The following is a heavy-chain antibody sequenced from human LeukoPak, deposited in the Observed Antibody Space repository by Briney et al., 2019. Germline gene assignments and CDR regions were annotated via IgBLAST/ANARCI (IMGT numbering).Heavy chain of an antibody. CDR3: ARTYYYDSSAFDAFDI. D-gene: IGHD3-22*01. Sequence: PGGSLRLSCAASGFTFSSYAMSWVRQAPGKGLEWVSSISSSSSYIYYADSVKGRFTISRDNAKNSLYLQMNSLRAEDTAVYYCARTYYYDSSAFDAFDIWGQGTMVTVSS. CDR2: ISSSSSYI. J-gene: IGHJ3*02. CDR1: GFTFSSYA. V-gene: IGHV3-21*01.